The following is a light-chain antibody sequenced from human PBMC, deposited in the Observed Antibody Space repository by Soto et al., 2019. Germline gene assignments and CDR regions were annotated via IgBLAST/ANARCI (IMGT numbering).Light chain of an antibody. CDR3: QQYNNWPPWT. CDR2: GTS. CDR1: QSVNSN. V-gene: IGKV3-15*01. J-gene: IGKJ1*01. Sequence: EIVMTQSPATLSVSPVERAALSCRASQSVNSNLAWYQQKPGQAPRLLIYGTSTRATGIPARFSGSGTETEFTLTISSLQSEDFAVYYCQQYNNWPPWTFGQGTKVDIK.